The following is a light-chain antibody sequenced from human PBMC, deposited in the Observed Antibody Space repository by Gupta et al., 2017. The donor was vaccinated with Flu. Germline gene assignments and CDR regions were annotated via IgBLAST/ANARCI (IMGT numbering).Light chain of an antibody. CDR3: SAWDDSLNGHYV. CDR2: SFI. J-gene: IGLJ1*01. V-gene: IGLV1-44*01. Sequence: SVLTQPPSASESPAQTVTISCFGTGSHIGKNPVHRYQQHPGAAPKLLIYSFIQRPSGVPDRFSGSKAATSAFLAISGLQSDDEADYYCSAWDDSLNGHYVFGTGTTVTVL. CDR1: GSHIGKNP.